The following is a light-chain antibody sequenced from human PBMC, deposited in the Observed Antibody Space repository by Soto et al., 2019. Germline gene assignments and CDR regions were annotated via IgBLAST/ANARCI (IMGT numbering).Light chain of an antibody. V-gene: IGKV1-16*02. CDR2: AAS. CDR3: QQSYSTPPIT. CDR1: QGISNY. J-gene: IGKJ5*01. Sequence: DIQMTQSPSSLSASVGDRVTLTCRASQGISNYLAWFQQKPGKAPTSLIYAASTLQSGVPSKFSGSGSGTDFTLTISSLQPEDFATYYCQQSYSTPPITFGQGTRLEIK.